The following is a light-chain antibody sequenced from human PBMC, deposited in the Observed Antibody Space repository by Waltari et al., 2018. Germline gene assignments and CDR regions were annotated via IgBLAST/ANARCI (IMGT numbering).Light chain of an antibody. CDR2: GAS. V-gene: IGKV3-15*01. CDR3: QQYNTWPPST. J-gene: IGKJ2*02. CDR1: QSISNN. Sequence: EIVMTQSPAALSVSPRERATLSCRASQSISNNLAWYQHKPGQPPRLLISGASTRATGVPARFSGSGSGTEFTLTISSLQSEDSAIYFCQQYNTWPPSTFGQGTKLEIK.